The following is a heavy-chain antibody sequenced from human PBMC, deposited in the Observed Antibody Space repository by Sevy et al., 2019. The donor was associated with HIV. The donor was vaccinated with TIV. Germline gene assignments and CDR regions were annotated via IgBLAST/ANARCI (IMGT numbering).Heavy chain of an antibody. CDR2: FDPEDGET. J-gene: IGHJ4*02. D-gene: IGHD3-10*01. V-gene: IGHV1-24*01. Sequence: ASVKVSCKVSGYTLTELSMHWVRQAPGKGLEWMGGFDPEDGETIYAQKFQGRVTMTTDTSTDTAHMELNSLRSEDTAVYYCATWGLLGYWGQGTLVTVSS. CDR3: ATWGLLGY. CDR1: GYTLTELS.